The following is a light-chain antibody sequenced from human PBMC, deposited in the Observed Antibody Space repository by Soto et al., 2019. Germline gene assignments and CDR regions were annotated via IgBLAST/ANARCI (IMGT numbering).Light chain of an antibody. CDR2: GAS. CDR3: QQYGSSPLT. CDR1: QSVSSSY. Sequence: EIVMNQSTATLSVSQGERATLSYRASQSVSSSYLAWYQQKPGQAPRLLIYGASSRATGIPDRFSGSGSGTDFTLTISRLEPEDFAVYYCQQYGSSPLTFGGGTKVDIK. V-gene: IGKV3-20*01. J-gene: IGKJ4*01.